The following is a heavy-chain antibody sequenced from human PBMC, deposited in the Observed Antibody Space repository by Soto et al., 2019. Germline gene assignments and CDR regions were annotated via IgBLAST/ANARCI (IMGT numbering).Heavy chain of an antibody. D-gene: IGHD2-21*02. CDR1: GFRFSDYY. CDR2: ISGAGTTI. CDR3: ASSVAYCGGDCYSSFDS. V-gene: IGHV3-11*04. Sequence: LSCAASGFRFSDYYMTWIRQAPVRQLAWVSKISGAGTTIYYAGSVNGRFNISRNSAKNSLYLQMNSTRAEDTAVYYCASSVAYCGGDCYSSFDSWGQGTLVTVSS. J-gene: IGHJ4*02.